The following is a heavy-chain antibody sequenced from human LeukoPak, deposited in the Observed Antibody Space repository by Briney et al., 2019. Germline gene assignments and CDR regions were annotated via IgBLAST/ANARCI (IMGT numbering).Heavy chain of an antibody. D-gene: IGHD3-10*01. CDR3: AKDSRIAEFPEVRFDY. CDR1: SES. V-gene: IGHV3-23*01. Sequence: SESITVVAVAPKKKLEWSSGISGSGGRTYYADSVKGRFTISRDNSKNTLYLQMTSLRTEDTAVYYCAKDSRIAEFPEVRFDYWGQGTLATVSS. CDR2: ISGSGGRT. J-gene: IGHJ4*02.